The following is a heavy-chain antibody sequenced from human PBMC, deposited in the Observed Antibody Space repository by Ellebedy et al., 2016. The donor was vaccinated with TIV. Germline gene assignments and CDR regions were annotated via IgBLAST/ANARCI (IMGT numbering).Heavy chain of an antibody. CDR3: AMSMGYTRSWRLDS. CDR2: IYHSENT. D-gene: IGHD6-13*01. V-gene: IGHV4-30-2*01. Sequence: SETLSLTXAVSGGSISSGGNYWSWFRQPPGMGLESIGYIYHSENTYYNPSLASRVTISVDRSKNQFSLRLSSVTAADTAVYYSAMSMGYTRSWRLDSWGQGTLVTVSS. CDR1: GGSISSGGNY. J-gene: IGHJ4*02.